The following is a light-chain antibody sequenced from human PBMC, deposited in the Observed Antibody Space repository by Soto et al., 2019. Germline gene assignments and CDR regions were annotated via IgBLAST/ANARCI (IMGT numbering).Light chain of an antibody. Sequence: DIQMTQSPSSLSASVGDRVTITCRASQDIRISLDWFQQKPGTAPTRLIYTISKLQSGVPSRFSGGGSGTEFTLTISSLQPEDSATYYFLQHYAFPFTFGPGTKVDL. CDR1: QDIRIS. CDR2: TIS. CDR3: LQHYAFPFT. V-gene: IGKV1-17*01. J-gene: IGKJ3*01.